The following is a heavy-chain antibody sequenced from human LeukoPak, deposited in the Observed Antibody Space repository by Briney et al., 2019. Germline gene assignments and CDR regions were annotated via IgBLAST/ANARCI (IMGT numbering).Heavy chain of an antibody. V-gene: IGHV3-30*03. Sequence: PGGSLRLSCAASGFTFSGYGMHWVRQAPGMGLEWVAIISYDGSNTFYGDSVKGRFTISRDNSKKTLYLQMNGLRTEDTAVYYCARDQTAVTGVWGTIDYWGQGTLVTVSS. J-gene: IGHJ4*02. D-gene: IGHD2-8*02. CDR2: ISYDGSNT. CDR1: GFTFSGYG. CDR3: ARDQTAVTGVWGTIDY.